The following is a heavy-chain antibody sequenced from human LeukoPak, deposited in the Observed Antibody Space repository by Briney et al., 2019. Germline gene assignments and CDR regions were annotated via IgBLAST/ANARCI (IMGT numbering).Heavy chain of an antibody. CDR2: ISGSGGST. CDR3: AKLLGGGGSCYWCVGYYYYYYYMDV. J-gene: IGHJ6*03. V-gene: IGHV3-23*01. Sequence: GGSLRLSCAASGFTFSSYAMSWVRQAPGKGLEWVSAISGSGGSTYYADSVKGRFTISRDNSKNTLYLQMNSLRAEDTAVYYCAKLLGGGGSCYWCVGYYYYYYYMDVWGKGTTVTVSS. CDR1: GFTFSSYA. D-gene: IGHD2-15*01.